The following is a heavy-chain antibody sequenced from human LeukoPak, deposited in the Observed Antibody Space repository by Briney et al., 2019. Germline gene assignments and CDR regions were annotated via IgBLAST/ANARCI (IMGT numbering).Heavy chain of an antibody. CDR2: INPSGGST. CDR3: ARVAYLREPGQNWYYGSGSYYKDYYYYMDV. Sequence: ASVKVSCKASGYTFTSYHMHWVRQAPGQGLEWMGIINPSGGSTSYAQNFQGRVTMTRDTSTSTVDMELSSLRSEDTAVYYCARVAYLREPGQNWYYGSGSYYKDYYYYMDVWGKGTTVTVSS. V-gene: IGHV1-46*01. J-gene: IGHJ6*03. D-gene: IGHD3-10*01. CDR1: GYTFTSYH.